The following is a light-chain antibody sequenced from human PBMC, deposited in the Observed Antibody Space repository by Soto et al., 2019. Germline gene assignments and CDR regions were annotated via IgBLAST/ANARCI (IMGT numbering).Light chain of an antibody. Sequence: DIQMTQSPPTLSASVGDRVTITCRASQSISGWLALYQQKPGKAPNLLIYQASTLESGVPSRFSGSGSGTEFTLTISSLQPDDFATYHCQQHNTYSRTFGQGTKVEIK. CDR1: QSISGW. CDR2: QAS. J-gene: IGKJ1*01. V-gene: IGKV1-5*03. CDR3: QQHNTYSRT.